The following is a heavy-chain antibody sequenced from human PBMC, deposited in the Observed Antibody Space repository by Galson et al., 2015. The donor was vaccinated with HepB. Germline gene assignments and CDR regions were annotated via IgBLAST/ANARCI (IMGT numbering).Heavy chain of an antibody. CDR2: ISSSSSYT. V-gene: IGHV3-11*06. D-gene: IGHD3-3*01. CDR1: GFTFSDYY. Sequence: SLRLSCAASGFTFSDYYMSWIRQAPGKGLEWVSYISSSSSYTNYADSVKGRFTISRDNAKNSLYLQMNSLRAEDTAVYYCARGVNPTFDDFWSGYYTSWFDPWGQGTLVTVSS. CDR3: ARGVNPTFDDFWSGYYTSWFDP. J-gene: IGHJ5*02.